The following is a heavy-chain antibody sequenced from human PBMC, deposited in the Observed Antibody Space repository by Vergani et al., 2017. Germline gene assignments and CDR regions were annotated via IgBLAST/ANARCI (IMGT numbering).Heavy chain of an antibody. D-gene: IGHD3-10*01. J-gene: IGHJ1*01. CDR2: ISAYNGHT. Sequence: QVQLVQSGAEVKKPGASVKVSCKASGYTFTSYGISWVRQAPGQGLEWMGWISAYNGHTNYAQKLQGRVTMTTTTSTSTAYMELRSLRSDDTAVYYCARDRTDYYGSGRPFFQHWGQGTLVTVSS. CDR3: ARDRTDYYGSGRPFFQH. V-gene: IGHV1-18*01. CDR1: GYTFTSYG.